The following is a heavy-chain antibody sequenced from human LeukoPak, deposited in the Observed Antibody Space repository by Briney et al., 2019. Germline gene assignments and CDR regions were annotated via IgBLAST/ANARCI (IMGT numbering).Heavy chain of an antibody. CDR3: ARVGYCSSTSCFAAMDV. J-gene: IGHJ6*02. Sequence: PSETLSLTCTVSGGSISSGGYYWSWIRQHPRKGLEWIGYIYYSGSTYYNPSLKSRVTISVDTSKNQFSLKLSSVTAADTAVYYCARVGYCSSTSCFAAMDVWGQGTTVTVSS. V-gene: IGHV4-31*03. D-gene: IGHD2-2*01. CDR2: IYYSGST. CDR1: GGSISSGGYY.